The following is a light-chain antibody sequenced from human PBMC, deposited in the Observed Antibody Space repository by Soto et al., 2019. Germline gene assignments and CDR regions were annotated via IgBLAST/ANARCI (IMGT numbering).Light chain of an antibody. CDR3: QQANSFPLT. CDR1: QTISTY. CDR2: GAS. Sequence: DIQMTQFPSPLSASVGDRVTITCRASQTISTYLNWYQQKPGKAPKLLIYGASSLQSGVPSRFSGSGSGTDFTLTISSLQPEDFATYYCQQANSFPLTFGGGTKVDIK. V-gene: IGKV1-39*01. J-gene: IGKJ4*01.